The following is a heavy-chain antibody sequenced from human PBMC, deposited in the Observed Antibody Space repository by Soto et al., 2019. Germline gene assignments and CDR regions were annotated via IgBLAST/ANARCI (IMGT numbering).Heavy chain of an antibody. J-gene: IGHJ2*01. D-gene: IGHD1-26*01. Sequence: PGKGLEWIGSIYYSGSTYYNPSLKSRVTISVDTSKNQFSLKLSSVTAADTAVYYFQAEDGIRAYCTVSAFLLNRSSDL. CDR3: QAEDGIRAYCTVSAFLLNRSSDL. CDR2: IYYSGST. V-gene: IGHV4-39*01.